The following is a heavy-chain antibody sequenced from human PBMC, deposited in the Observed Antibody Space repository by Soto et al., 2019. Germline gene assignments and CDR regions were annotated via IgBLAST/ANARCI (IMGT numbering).Heavy chain of an antibody. CDR1: GFTFSNYG. D-gene: IGHD3-10*01. Sequence: SLRLSCASSGFTFSNYGMHWVRQAPGKGLEWVAIISYDGDNEYYADSVRGRFTISRDNSKNTLYLQMNSLRAEDTAVYYCARDRVVRGVIILGAFYFCGQGTMVTVSS. V-gene: IGHV3-30*03. J-gene: IGHJ3*01. CDR3: ARDRVVRGVIILGAFYF. CDR2: ISYDGDNE.